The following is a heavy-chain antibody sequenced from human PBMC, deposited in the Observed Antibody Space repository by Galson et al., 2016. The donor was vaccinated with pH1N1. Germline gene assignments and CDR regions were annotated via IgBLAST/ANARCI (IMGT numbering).Heavy chain of an antibody. J-gene: IGHJ4*02. Sequence: SLRLSCAAFEFTLQTYPMSWVRQVPGKGLEWVANINQDGTEKNYVDSVKGRFITSRDNAKNSVYLQMSRLTAEDTATYFCARDGDARGDYRPWGDYWGQGSLVTVSS. CDR3: ARDGDARGDYRPWGDY. D-gene: IGHD4-17*01. CDR1: EFTLQTYP. CDR2: INQDGTEK. V-gene: IGHV3-7*03.